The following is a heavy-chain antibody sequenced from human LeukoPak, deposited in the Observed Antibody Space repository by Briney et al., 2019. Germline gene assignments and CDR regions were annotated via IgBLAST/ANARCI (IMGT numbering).Heavy chain of an antibody. V-gene: IGHV3-23*01. CDR2: ISGSGGST. Sequence: GGTLRLSCAASGFTFSSYGMSWVRQAPGKGLEWVSAISGSGGSTYYADSVKGRFTISRDNPKNTLYLQMNSLRAEDTAVYYCAKGHIVVVVAATPFDYWGQGTLVTVSS. J-gene: IGHJ4*02. D-gene: IGHD2-15*01. CDR1: GFTFSSYG. CDR3: AKGHIVVVVAATPFDY.